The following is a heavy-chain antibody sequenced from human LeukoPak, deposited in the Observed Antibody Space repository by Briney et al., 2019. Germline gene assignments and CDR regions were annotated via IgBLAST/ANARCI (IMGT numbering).Heavy chain of an antibody. CDR2: ISSSSTI. D-gene: IGHD3-22*01. CDR3: ARDFQEYYDSSGYYFHP. Sequence: GVSLRLSCAASGFTFSSYSMNWVRQAPGKGLEWVSYISSSSTIYYADSVKGRFTISRDNAKNSLYLQMNSLRAEDTAVYYCARDFQEYYDSSGYYFHPWGQGQLVTVSS. CDR1: GFTFSSYS. V-gene: IGHV3-48*01. J-gene: IGHJ5*02.